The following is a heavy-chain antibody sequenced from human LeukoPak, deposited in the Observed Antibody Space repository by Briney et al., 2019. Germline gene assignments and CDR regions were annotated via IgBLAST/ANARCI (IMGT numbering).Heavy chain of an antibody. CDR3: ARHLPKWGWDY. D-gene: IGHD1-26*01. V-gene: IGHV4-59*08. J-gene: IGHJ4*02. Sequence: SETLSLTCTVSGGSISSYYWSWIRQPPGKGLEWIGYIYYSGSTKSNPSLKSRVTISVDTSKNQFSLKLSSVTAADTAVYYCARHLPKWGWDYWGQGTLVTVSS. CDR2: IYYSGST. CDR1: GGSISSYY.